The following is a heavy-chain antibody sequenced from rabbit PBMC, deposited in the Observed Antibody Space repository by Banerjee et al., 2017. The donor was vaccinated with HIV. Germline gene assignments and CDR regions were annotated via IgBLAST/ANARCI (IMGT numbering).Heavy chain of an antibody. Sequence: QEQLEESGGGLVQPGGSLTLSCKASGFDFSSYGLSWVRQAPGKGLEWIGYIDPIFGTTSYASWVNGRFTISSDNAQNTVDLQMNSLTAADTATYFCARDRGSGWGDAIDPWGPGTLVTVS. D-gene: IGHD4-1*01. CDR3: ARDRGSGWGDAIDP. CDR1: GFDFSSYG. V-gene: IGHV1S47*01. CDR2: IDPIFGTT. J-gene: IGHJ2*01.